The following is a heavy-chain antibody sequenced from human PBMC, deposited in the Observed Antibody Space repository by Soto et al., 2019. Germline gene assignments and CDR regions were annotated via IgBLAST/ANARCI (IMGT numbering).Heavy chain of an antibody. J-gene: IGHJ4*02. V-gene: IGHV4-30-4*01. CDR2: IYYSGST. CDR1: GGSISSGDYY. D-gene: IGHD2-21*01. CDR3: VRDMQLWRLDS. Sequence: PSETLSLTCTVSGGSISSGDYYWSWIRQPPGKGLEWIGYIYYSGSTYYNPSLKSRVTISVDNAKNTLYLHMNSLRAEDTAVYYCVRDMQLWRLDSWGQGTLVTVSS.